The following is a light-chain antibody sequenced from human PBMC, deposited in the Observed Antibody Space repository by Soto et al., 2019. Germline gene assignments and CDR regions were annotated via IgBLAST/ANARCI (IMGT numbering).Light chain of an antibody. Sequence: SYELTQPPSVSVAPGKTARITCGGDNIGSESVHWYQQRPGQAPVLVIYYDSDRPSGIPERFSGSNSGNTATLTISRVEAGDEADYYCQVWDASRDHQVFGGGTKLTVL. CDR2: YDS. CDR3: QVWDASRDHQV. V-gene: IGLV3-21*04. CDR1: NIGSES. J-gene: IGLJ3*02.